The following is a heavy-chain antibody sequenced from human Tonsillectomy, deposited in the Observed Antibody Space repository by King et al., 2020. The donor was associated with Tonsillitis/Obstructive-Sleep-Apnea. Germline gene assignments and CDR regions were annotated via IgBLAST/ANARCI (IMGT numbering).Heavy chain of an antibody. CDR1: GFPFRDYA. D-gene: IGHD2-15*01. V-gene: IGHV3-23*01. CDR2: VTGSGGST. CDR3: AKDRQARRGYCSGGSCYHDAFDM. J-gene: IGHJ3*02. Sequence: ESGGGLVQPGGSLRLSCAASGFPFRDYAFSWVRQAPGKGLEWVLVVTGSGGSTHYADSVKGRFTISSDNSNNTVYLQMNSLRAEDTAVYYCAKDRQARRGYCSGGSCYHDAFDMWGQGTRVTVSS.